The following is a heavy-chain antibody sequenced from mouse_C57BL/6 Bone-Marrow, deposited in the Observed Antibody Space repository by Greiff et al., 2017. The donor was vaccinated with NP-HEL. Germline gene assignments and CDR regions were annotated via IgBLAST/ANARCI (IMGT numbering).Heavy chain of an antibody. Sequence: VQLQQSGAELVRPGASVKLSCTASGFNIKDDYMHWVKQRPEQGLEWIGWIDPENGDTEYASKFQGKATITADTSSNTAYLQLSSLTSEDTAVYYCTTFILRFPAWFAYWGQGTLVTVSA. D-gene: IGHD1-1*01. J-gene: IGHJ3*01. CDR1: GFNIKDDY. CDR3: TTFILRFPAWFAY. V-gene: IGHV14-4*01. CDR2: IDPENGDT.